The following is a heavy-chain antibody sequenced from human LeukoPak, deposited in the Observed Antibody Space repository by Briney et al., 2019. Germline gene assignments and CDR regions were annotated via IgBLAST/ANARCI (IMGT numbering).Heavy chain of an antibody. V-gene: IGHV3-30*02. J-gene: IGHJ4*02. CDR3: ARDKGNTCIDN. CDR1: GISFSTSG. Sequence: GGSLRLSCAASGISFSTSGMHWVRQSPGKGLEWVTFIRSDGSNKYYAESVKGRFTISRDNSKNMVYLQMDSLRGEGTAVYYCARDKGNTCIDNWGQGTLITVSS. CDR2: IRSDGSNK.